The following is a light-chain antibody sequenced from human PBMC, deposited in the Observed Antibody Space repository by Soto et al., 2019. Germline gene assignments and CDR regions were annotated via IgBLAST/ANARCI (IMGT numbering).Light chain of an antibody. J-gene: IGKJ2*01. CDR1: QSITTW. CDR3: QRYNDYQYI. Sequence: TQSPSTLSASVGDRVTITCRASQSITTWLAWYQQKPGKAPKLLIYKATNLQSGVPSRFSGSGSGTEFSLTISSLQPDDFATYYCQRYNDYQYIFGQGTKLEIK. V-gene: IGKV1-5*03. CDR2: KAT.